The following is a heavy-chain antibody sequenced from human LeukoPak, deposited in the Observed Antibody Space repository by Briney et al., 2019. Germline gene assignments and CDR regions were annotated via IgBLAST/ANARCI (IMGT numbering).Heavy chain of an antibody. D-gene: IGHD6-13*01. CDR1: GGSISSYY. CDR3: ARGGLEGIAAAFDY. CDR2: IYYSGST. V-gene: IGHV4-59*01. J-gene: IGHJ4*02. Sequence: SETLSLTCTVSGGSISSYYWSWIRQPPGKGLEWIGYIYYSGSTNYNPSLKSRVTISVDTSKNQFSLKLSSVTAADTAVYYCARGGLEGIAAAFDYWGQGTLVTVSS.